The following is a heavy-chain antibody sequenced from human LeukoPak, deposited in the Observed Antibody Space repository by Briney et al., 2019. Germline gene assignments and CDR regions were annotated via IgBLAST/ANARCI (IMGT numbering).Heavy chain of an antibody. CDR1: GFTFSSYW. CDR3: ARDRSQLLWFGELTN. Sequence: PGGSLRLSCAASGFTFSSYWMSWVRQAPGKGLEWVANIKKDGSEKYYVDSVKGRFTISRDNAKNSLYLQMNSLRAEDTAVYYCARDRSQLLWFGELTNWGQGTLVTVSS. CDR2: IKKDGSEK. V-gene: IGHV3-7*01. J-gene: IGHJ4*02. D-gene: IGHD3-10*01.